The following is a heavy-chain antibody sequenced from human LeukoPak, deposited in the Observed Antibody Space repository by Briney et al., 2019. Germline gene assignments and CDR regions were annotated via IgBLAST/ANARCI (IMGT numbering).Heavy chain of an antibody. J-gene: IGHJ4*02. CDR1: GFTFSDYY. D-gene: IGHD6-13*01. CDR3: ARGSSSWYEGYFDY. V-gene: IGHV3-11*01. Sequence: GGSLRLSCAASGFTFSDYYMSWIRQAPWKGLEWVSYISSSGSTIYYADSVEGRFTISRDNAKNSLYLQMNSLRAEDTAVYYCARGSSSWYEGYFDYWGQGTLVTVSS. CDR2: ISSSGSTI.